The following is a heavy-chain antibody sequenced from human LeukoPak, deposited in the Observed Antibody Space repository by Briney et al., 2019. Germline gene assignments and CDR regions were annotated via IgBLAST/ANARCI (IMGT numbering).Heavy chain of an antibody. Sequence: ASVKVSCKASGYTFTSYDINWVRQAPGQGLEWMGWISPNSGNTGYAQRFQGRVTMTRNTSIRTAYMELSSLRSEDTAVYYCARGNGVGGDFWGQGTLVTVSS. V-gene: IGHV1-8*01. CDR3: ARGNGVGGDF. CDR2: ISPNSGNT. J-gene: IGHJ4*02. D-gene: IGHD1-26*01. CDR1: GYTFTSYD.